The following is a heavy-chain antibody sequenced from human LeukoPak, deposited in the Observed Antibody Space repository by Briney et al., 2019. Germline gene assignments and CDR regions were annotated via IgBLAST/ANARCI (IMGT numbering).Heavy chain of an antibody. J-gene: IGHJ4*02. V-gene: IGHV3-21*01. CDR3: ARDLSGESGYGGY. CDR1: GFTFSHYT. CDR2: INPTGTST. D-gene: IGHD5-12*01. Sequence: GESLRLSCAASGFTFSHYTMNWVRQAPGRGLELISSINPTGTSTYYADSVKGRFTISRDAAKNSLYLQMNSLSSEDTALYYCARDLSGESGYGGYWGQGTLVTVSS.